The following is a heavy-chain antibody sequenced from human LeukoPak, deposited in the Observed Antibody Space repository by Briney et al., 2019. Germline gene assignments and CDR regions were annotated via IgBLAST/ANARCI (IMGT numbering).Heavy chain of an antibody. CDR1: GFTFRNYN. CDR2: ISESSSFI. Sequence: PGGSLRLSCAASGFTFRNYNVNWVRQAPGKGLEWVSSISESSSFIQYADSLKGRFAISRDNAKNSLYLQMNSLRAEDTAVYYCARQRGYCSSGVCRGWFDPWGQGTLVTVSS. V-gene: IGHV3-21*01. CDR3: ARQRGYCSSGVCRGWFDP. D-gene: IGHD2-8*01. J-gene: IGHJ5*02.